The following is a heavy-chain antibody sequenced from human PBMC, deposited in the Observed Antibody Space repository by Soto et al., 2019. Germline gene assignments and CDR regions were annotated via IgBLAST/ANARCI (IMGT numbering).Heavy chain of an antibody. D-gene: IGHD2-15*01. V-gene: IGHV4-61*01. CDR2: IYYSGST. Sequence: SETLSLTCTVSGGSVSSGSYYWSWIRQPPGKGLEWIGYIYYSGSTNYNPSLKSRVTISVDTSKNQFSLKLSSVTAADTAVYYCARGGVRYCSGGSCYYHCFDPWGQGTPAPVSS. CDR3: ARGGVRYCSGGSCYYHCFDP. J-gene: IGHJ5*02. CDR1: GGSVSSGSYY.